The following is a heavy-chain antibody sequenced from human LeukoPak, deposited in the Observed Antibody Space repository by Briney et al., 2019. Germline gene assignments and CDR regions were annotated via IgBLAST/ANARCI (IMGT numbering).Heavy chain of an antibody. CDR3: AKPLWFGESDALDI. J-gene: IGHJ3*02. Sequence: GRSLRLSCAASGFTFSSYGMHWVRQAPGKGLEWVAVISYDGSNKYYADSVKGRFTISRDNSKNTLYLQMNSLRAEDTAVYYCAKPLWFGESDALDIWGQGTMVTVSS. V-gene: IGHV3-30*18. CDR2: ISYDGSNK. CDR1: GFTFSSYG. D-gene: IGHD3-10*01.